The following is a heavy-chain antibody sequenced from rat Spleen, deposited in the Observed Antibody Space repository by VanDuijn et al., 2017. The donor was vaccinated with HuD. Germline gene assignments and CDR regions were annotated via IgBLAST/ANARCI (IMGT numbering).Heavy chain of an antibody. D-gene: IGHD1-2*01. CDR2: IWGDGST. V-gene: IGHV2-13*01. CDR1: GFSLSSYG. Sequence: QVQLKESGPGLVQPSQTLSLTCTVSGFSLSSYGVIWVRQPPGKGLEWMGVIWGDGSTAYNSALKSRLSISRDTSKSQVFLKMNSLQTEDTATYYCARVGYSSYVRYFDYWGHGVMVTVSS. J-gene: IGHJ2*01. CDR3: ARVGYSSYVRYFDY.